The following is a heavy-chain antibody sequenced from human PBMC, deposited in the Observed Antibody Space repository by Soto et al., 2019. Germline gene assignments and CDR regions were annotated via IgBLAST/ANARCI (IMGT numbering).Heavy chain of an antibody. D-gene: IGHD3-10*01. CDR1: GYTFTGHY. CDR3: ATDISHGSGSLNKYFDL. CDR2: FDPDDGET. V-gene: IGHV1-24*01. J-gene: IGHJ2*01. Sequence: ASVKVSCKASGYTFTGHYIHWVRQAPGQGLEWMGGFDPDDGETIYAQKFQGRVTMTEDTSTDTAYMELSSLRSEDTAVYYCATDISHGSGSLNKYFDLWGRGTLVTVSS.